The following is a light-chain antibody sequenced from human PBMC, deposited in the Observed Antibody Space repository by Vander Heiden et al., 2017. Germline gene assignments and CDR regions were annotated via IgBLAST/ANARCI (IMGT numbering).Light chain of an antibody. V-gene: IGLV1-47*01. J-gene: IGLJ2*01. CDR2: RNN. CDR1: SSNIGSNY. Sequence: SVLTQPPSASGTPGQRVTISCSGSSSNIGSNYVYWYHQLPGTAPKLLIYRNNQWPSGVPDRFSGSKSGTSASLAISGLRSEDEADYYCAAWDDSMSVVFGGGTKLTVL. CDR3: AAWDDSMSVV.